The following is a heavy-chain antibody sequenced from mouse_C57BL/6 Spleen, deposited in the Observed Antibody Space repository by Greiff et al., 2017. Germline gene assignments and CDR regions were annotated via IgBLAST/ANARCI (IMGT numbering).Heavy chain of an antibody. CDR2: IYPRSGNT. Sequence: QVQLKQSGAELARPGASVKLSCKASGYTFTSYGISWVKQRTGQGLEWIGEIYPRSGNTYYNEKFKGKATLTADKSSSTAYMELRSLTSEDSAVYFCARSTAQAHYYAMDYWGQGTSVTVSS. CDR3: ARSTAQAHYYAMDY. V-gene: IGHV1-81*01. J-gene: IGHJ4*01. D-gene: IGHD3-2*02. CDR1: GYTFTSYG.